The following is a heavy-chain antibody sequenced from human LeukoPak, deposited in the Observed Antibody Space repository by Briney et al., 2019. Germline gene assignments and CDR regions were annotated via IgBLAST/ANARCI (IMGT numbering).Heavy chain of an antibody. J-gene: IGHJ4*02. CDR3: ARPGGYDRQGY. V-gene: IGHV4-39*01. Sequence: PSETLSLTCTVSGGSISSSPYYWAWVRQPPGKGLEWIGSIFYSGNTYHNPSLQSRVTISVDTSKNQFSLKLSSVTAADTAVYYCARPGGYDRQGYWGQGTLVTVSS. CDR1: GGSISSSPYY. D-gene: IGHD3-22*01. CDR2: IFYSGNT.